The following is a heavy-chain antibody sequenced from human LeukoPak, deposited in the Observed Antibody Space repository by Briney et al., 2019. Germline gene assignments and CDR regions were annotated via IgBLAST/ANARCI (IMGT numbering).Heavy chain of an antibody. V-gene: IGHV4-39*01. J-gene: IGHJ4*02. D-gene: IGHD2/OR15-2a*01. CDR3: PGRAVNYYFDY. CDR1: GGFFSSCNYY. CDR2: IYYSGST. Sequence: PSETLSLTCTVSGGFFSSCNYYWGWLRQPPGKGLEWIGSIYYSGSTYFNPSLKSRVTISVDTSKNQFSLKLTSVTAAYTAVYYGPGRAVNYYFDYWGQGTLVTVSS.